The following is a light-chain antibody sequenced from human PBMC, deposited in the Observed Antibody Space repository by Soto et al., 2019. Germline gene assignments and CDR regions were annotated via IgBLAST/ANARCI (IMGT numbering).Light chain of an antibody. Sequence: EIVMTQSPATLSLSPVERATLSFRASQSINSNLAWYQQKPGQAPRLFIFRASSRATGLPARFSGSGSGTDFTLTISRLEPEDFAVYYCQQYGSSLTFGGGTKVDIK. V-gene: IGKV3-20*01. J-gene: IGKJ4*01. CDR1: QSINSN. CDR3: QQYGSSLT. CDR2: RAS.